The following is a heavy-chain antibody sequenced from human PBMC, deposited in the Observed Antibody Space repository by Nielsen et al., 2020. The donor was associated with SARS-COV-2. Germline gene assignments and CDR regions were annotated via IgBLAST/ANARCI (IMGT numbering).Heavy chain of an antibody. D-gene: IGHD4-23*01. CDR1: GFTVSSNY. J-gene: IGHJ6*02. CDR3: ARDSIGGNSDYYGMDV. CDR2: IYSGGST. Sequence: GESLKISCAASGFTVSSNYMSWVRQAPGEGLEWVSVIYSGGSTYYADSVKGRFTIPRDNSKNTLYLQMNSLRAEDTAVYYCARDSIGGNSDYYGMDVWGQGTTVTVSS. V-gene: IGHV3-66*01.